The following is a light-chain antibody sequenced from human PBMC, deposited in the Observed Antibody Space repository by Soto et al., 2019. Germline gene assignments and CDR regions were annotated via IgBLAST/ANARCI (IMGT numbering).Light chain of an antibody. CDR1: QSVSSNY. J-gene: IGKJ5*01. Sequence: EIVLTQSPGTLSLSPGERATLSCRASQSVSSNYLAWYQQKPGQAPSLLIYGASIRATGIPDRFSGSGSGTDFTLTISRLEAEDFGMYYCQQYGTSAPIAFGQGTRVEIE. V-gene: IGKV3-20*01. CDR3: QQYGTSAPIA. CDR2: GAS.